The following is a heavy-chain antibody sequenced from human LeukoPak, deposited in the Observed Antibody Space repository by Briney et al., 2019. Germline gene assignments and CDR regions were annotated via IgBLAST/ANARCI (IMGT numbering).Heavy chain of an antibody. CDR1: GFTFSSYA. CDR2: ISGSGGST. CDR3: AKHTYYDSSRYYFHY. D-gene: IGHD3-22*01. Sequence: PGGSLRLSCAASGFTFSSYAMSWVRQPPGKGLEWVSAISGSGGSTYYADSVKGRFTISRDNSKNTLYLQMNSLRAEDTAVYYCAKHTYYDSSRYYFHYWGQGTLVTVSS. V-gene: IGHV3-23*01. J-gene: IGHJ4*02.